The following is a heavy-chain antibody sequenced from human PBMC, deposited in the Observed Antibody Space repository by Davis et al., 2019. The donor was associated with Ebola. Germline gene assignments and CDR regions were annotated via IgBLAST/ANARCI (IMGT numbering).Heavy chain of an antibody. V-gene: IGHV5-51*01. CDR1: GYIFTSYS. CDR2: IYAGDSDT. CDR3: ARHTSNYYGMDV. J-gene: IGHJ6*02. D-gene: IGHD2/OR15-2a*01. Sequence: PGGSLRLSCKVSGYIFTSYSIGWVRPMPGKGLEWMGIIYAGDSDTRYSPSFQGQVIISVDKSISTAYLQWSSLKASDTAMYYCARHTSNYYGMDVWGQGTMVTVSS.